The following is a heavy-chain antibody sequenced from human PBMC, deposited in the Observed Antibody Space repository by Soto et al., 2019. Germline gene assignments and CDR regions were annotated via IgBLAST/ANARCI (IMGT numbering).Heavy chain of an antibody. CDR3: ARGIDYRWAD. Sequence: QVQLQESGPGLVKPSGTLFLTCVVSGDSIISQSHWWSWVRQSPGKGLEWVGEIHHSGSTNYNPSLKSRVTMSVDNRKNQFSLQMTSVTAADTAVYYCARGIDYRWADWGQGSLVIVSS. CDR2: IHHSGST. D-gene: IGHD3-16*01. V-gene: IGHV4-4*02. CDR1: GDSIISQSHW. J-gene: IGHJ4*02.